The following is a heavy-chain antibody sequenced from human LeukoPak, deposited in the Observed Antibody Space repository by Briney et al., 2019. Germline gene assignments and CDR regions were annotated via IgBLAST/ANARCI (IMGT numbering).Heavy chain of an antibody. Sequence: SETLSLTCTVSGGSISSGSYYWSWIRQPAGKGLEWIGRIYTSGSTNYNPSLKSRVTISVDTSKNQFSLKLSSVTAADTAVYYCAREYCSGGSCYSGFAYWGQGTLVTVSS. CDR3: AREYCSGGSCYSGFAY. D-gene: IGHD2-15*01. CDR2: IYTSGST. V-gene: IGHV4-61*02. J-gene: IGHJ4*02. CDR1: GGSISSGSYY.